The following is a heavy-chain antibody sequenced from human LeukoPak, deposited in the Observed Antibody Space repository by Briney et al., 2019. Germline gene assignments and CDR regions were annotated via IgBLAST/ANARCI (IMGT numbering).Heavy chain of an antibody. V-gene: IGHV4-34*01. CDR3: ARGPLAFRRVAGIFS. Sequence: PSETLSLTCTVSGGSVSGDSWTWIRQPPGKGLEWIGEIIHSGGTSYNPSLKSRLTISVDTSRKQFSLKLTSVTAADTALYFCARGPLAFRRVAGIFSWGRGTQVTVSS. J-gene: IGHJ5*02. CDR2: IIHSGGT. CDR1: GGSVSGDS. D-gene: IGHD6-19*01.